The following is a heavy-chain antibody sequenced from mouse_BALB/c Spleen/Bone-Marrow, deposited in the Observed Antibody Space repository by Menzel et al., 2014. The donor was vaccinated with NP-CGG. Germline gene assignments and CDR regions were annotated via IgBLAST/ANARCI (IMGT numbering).Heavy chain of an antibody. CDR1: GFNIKDTH. CDR3: ARDYANTAWFAS. V-gene: IGHV14-3*02. Sequence: VQLQQPGAELVKPGASVKLSCTPSGFNIKDTHMHWVKQRPEQGLEWIGRIDPANGNTKYDPNFQGKATITADTSSNTAHLQLSSLTSEDTAVYYCARDYANTAWFASWGQGTLVTVS. J-gene: IGHJ3*01. CDR2: IDPANGNT. D-gene: IGHD1-1*01.